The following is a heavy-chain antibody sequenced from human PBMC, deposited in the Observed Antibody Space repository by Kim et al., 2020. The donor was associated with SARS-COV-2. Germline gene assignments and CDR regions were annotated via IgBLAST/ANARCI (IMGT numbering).Heavy chain of an antibody. Sequence: SETLSLTCAVYGGSFSGYYWSWIRQPPGKGLEWIGEINHSGSTNYNPSLKSRVTISVDTYKNQFSLKLSSVTAADTAVYYCARGRQLWFGELLGYFDYWGQGTLVTVSS. J-gene: IGHJ4*02. D-gene: IGHD3-10*01. CDR1: GGSFSGYY. CDR3: ARGRQLWFGELLGYFDY. V-gene: IGHV4-34*01. CDR2: INHSGST.